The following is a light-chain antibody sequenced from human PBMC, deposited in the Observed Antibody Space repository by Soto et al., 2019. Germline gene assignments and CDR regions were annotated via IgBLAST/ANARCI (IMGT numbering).Light chain of an antibody. Sequence: QSALTQPPSASGSPGQSVTISCTGTSSDVGAYNYVSWYQQHPGKAPKLMIYDVSKRPSGVPYSFSGSKSGNAASLTVSGLQGEDEADYYCNSFRVNRLYVFRTGTKVTVL. CDR2: DVS. CDR3: NSFRVNRLYV. V-gene: IGLV2-8*01. J-gene: IGLJ1*01. CDR1: SSDVGAYNY.